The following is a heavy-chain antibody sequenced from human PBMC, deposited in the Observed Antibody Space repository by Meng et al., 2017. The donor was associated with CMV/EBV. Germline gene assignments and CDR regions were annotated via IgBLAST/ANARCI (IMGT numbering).Heavy chain of an antibody. Sequence: SGPTLVKPTQTLTLTCIFSGFSLSTSGVGVGWIRQPPGKALEWLALIYWNDDKRYSPSLKSRLTITKDTSKNQVVLTMTNMDPVDTATYYCAHTQNPYYIVVVPAATYNWFDPWGQGTLVTVSS. D-gene: IGHD2-2*01. V-gene: IGHV2-5*01. J-gene: IGHJ5*02. CDR2: IYWNDDK. CDR3: AHTQNPYYIVVVPAATYNWFDP. CDR1: GFSLSTSGVG.